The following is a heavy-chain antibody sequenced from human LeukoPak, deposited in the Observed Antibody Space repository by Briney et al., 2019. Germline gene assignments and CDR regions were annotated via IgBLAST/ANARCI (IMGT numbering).Heavy chain of an antibody. J-gene: IGHJ4*02. CDR3: ARGARNYYDSSGYYSDFDY. CDR2: INPNSGGT. Sequence: ASVKVSCEASGYTFTGYYMHWVRQAPGQGLEWMGWINPNSGGTNYAQKFQGRVTMTRDTSISTAYMELSRLRSDDTAVYYCARGARNYYDSSGYYSDFDYWGQGTLVTVSS. D-gene: IGHD3-22*01. V-gene: IGHV1-2*02. CDR1: GYTFTGYY.